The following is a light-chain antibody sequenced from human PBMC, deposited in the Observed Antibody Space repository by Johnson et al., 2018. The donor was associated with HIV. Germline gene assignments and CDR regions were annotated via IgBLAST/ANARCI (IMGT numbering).Light chain of an antibody. J-gene: IGLJ1*01. Sequence: QSVLTQPPSVSAAPGQKVTISCSGSSSNIGINYVSWFQQLPGTAPKLLIYDNDKRPSGIPDRFSGSKSGTSATLGITGLQTGDEAEYYCGTWDGSLTPGGVMGTGTKVTVL. V-gene: IGLV1-51*01. CDR2: DND. CDR3: GTWDGSLTPGGV. CDR1: SSNIGINY.